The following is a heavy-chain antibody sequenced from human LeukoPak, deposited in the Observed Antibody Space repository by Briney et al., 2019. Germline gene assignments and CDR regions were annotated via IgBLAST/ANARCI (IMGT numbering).Heavy chain of an antibody. CDR1: GGSISSYY. CDR3: ARLYSSSSIPYYFDY. J-gene: IGHJ4*02. Sequence: SETLSLTCTVSGGSISSYYWSWIRQPPGKGLEWIGEINHSGSTNYNPSLKSRVTISVDTSKNQFSLKLSSVTAADTAVYYCARLYSSSSIPYYFDYWGQGTLVTVSS. V-gene: IGHV4-34*01. D-gene: IGHD6-6*01. CDR2: INHSGST.